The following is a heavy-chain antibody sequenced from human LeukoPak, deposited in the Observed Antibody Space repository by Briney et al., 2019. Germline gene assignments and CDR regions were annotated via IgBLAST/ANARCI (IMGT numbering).Heavy chain of an antibody. V-gene: IGHV1-2*02. D-gene: IGHD5-24*01. J-gene: IGHJ6*03. CDR2: INPNSGGT. Sequence: ASVKVSCKASGYTFTGYYMHWVRQAPGQGLEWMGWINPNSGGTNYAQKFQGRVTMTRDTSISTAYMELSRLRSDDTAVYYCARDQDGSDYYYYMDVWGKGTTVTVSS. CDR3: ARDQDGSDYYYYMDV. CDR1: GYTFTGYY.